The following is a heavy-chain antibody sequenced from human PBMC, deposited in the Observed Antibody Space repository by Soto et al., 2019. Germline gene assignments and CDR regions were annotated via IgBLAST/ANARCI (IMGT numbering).Heavy chain of an antibody. CDR3: ATEKYGAGRVGVYF. V-gene: IGHV1-69*08. J-gene: IGHJ4*02. CDR1: GGTSTIYT. Sequence: QVPLVQSGAEVKKPGSSVKVSREASGGTSTIYTITWVRQAPGQGLAWMGRIVPLLGLTNYARDFQDRVTITADSSTSTAYMELSSLRFDDTAVYFCATEKYGAGRVGVYFWGQGTQVTVSS. CDR2: IVPLLGLT. D-gene: IGHD1-26*01.